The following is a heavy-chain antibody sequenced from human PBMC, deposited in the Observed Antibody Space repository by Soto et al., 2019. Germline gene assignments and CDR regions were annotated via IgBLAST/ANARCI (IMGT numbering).Heavy chain of an antibody. CDR3: ARRPVSGGYYYGMDV. V-gene: IGHV1-69*13. CDR1: GGTFSSYA. Sequence: SVKVSCKASGGTFSSYAISWVRQAPGQGLEWMGGIIPILGTANYAQKFQGRVTITADESTSTAYMELSSLRSEDTAVYYCARRPVSGGYYYGMDVWGQGTTVTVSS. CDR2: IIPILGTA. D-gene: IGHD3-10*01. J-gene: IGHJ6*02.